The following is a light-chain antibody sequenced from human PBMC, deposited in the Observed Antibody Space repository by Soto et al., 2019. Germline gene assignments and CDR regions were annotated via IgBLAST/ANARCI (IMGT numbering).Light chain of an antibody. V-gene: IGKV3-15*01. CDR1: QSVSSN. CDR2: GAS. Sequence: EIVMTQSPATLSVSPGERATLSCRSSQSVSSNLALYQQKPGQAPRRLISGASTRATGIPARFSRSGSGTEFTLTISSLQSEDFAVYYCKQYNTWPPTFRQGTKVEIK. CDR3: KQYNTWPPT. J-gene: IGKJ1*01.